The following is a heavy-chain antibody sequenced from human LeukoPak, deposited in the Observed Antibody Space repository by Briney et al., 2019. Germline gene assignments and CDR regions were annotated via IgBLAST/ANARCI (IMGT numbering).Heavy chain of an antibody. CDR3: ARSDQRWLYSDY. J-gene: IGHJ4*02. Sequence: SETLSLTCTVSGGSISSGGYYWTWIRQHPGKGLEWIGYIYYTGSTFFNPSLKSRVIISVDTSKNQFSLKLSSVTAADTAVYYCARSDQRWLYSDYWGQGTLVTVSS. CDR1: GGSISSGGYY. CDR2: IYYTGST. V-gene: IGHV4-31*03. D-gene: IGHD5-24*01.